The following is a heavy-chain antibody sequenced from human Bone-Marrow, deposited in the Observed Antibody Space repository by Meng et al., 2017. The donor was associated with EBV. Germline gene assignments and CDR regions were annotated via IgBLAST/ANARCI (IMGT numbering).Heavy chain of an antibody. D-gene: IGHD3-16*02. V-gene: IGHV1-8*01. CDR2: MNPNSGNT. CDR1: GSTFTSYD. J-gene: IGHJ4*02. Sequence: QWRLVQAGAGGKKPGASVKVSCKASGSTFTSYDINWVRQATGQGLEWMGWMNPNSGNTGYAQKFQGRVTMTRNTSISTAYMELSSLRSEDTAVYYCARARDRYYPLGFDYWGQGTLVTVSS. CDR3: ARARDRYYPLGFDY.